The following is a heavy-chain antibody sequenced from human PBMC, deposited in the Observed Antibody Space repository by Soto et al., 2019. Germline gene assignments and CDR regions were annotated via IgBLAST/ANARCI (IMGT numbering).Heavy chain of an antibody. J-gene: IGHJ5*02. D-gene: IGHD3-3*01. V-gene: IGHV1-46*04. Sequence: GASVKVSCKASGYTLTSYYMHSVRQAPGQGLEWMGIITPSGGSTSYADSVKGRFTISRDNAKNSLYLQMNSLRAEDTAVYYCAREITIFGVVTSNWFDPWGQGTLVTVSS. CDR1: GYTLTSYY. CDR3: AREITIFGVVTSNWFDP. CDR2: ITPSGGST.